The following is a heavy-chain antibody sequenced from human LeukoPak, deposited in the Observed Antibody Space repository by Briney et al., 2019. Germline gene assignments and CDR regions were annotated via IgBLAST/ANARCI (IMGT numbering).Heavy chain of an antibody. CDR3: AHYRRGAAFGY. D-gene: IGHD3-10*01. V-gene: IGHV2-5*01. CDR1: GFPLSTSGVG. J-gene: IGHJ4*02. Sequence: SGPTLVNPTQTLTLTCTFSGFPLSTSGVGVGWIRQPPGKALEWLALIYWNDDKPYSPSLKSRLTITKDTSKNQVVLTMTNMDPVDTATYYCAHYRRGAAFGYWGQGTLVTVSS. CDR2: IYWNDDK.